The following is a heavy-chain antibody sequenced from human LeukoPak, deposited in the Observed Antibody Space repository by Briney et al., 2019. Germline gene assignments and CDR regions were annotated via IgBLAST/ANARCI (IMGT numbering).Heavy chain of an antibody. Sequence: PGGSLRLSCAASGFTFSSYAMNWVRQAPGKGLEWVSSISVNGHHIYYADSVKGRFTISRDNSKNTLYLQMNSLRAEDTAVYYCATSGYSYGLTYPFDYWGQGTLVTVSS. V-gene: IGHV3-21*01. CDR2: ISVNGHHI. CDR3: ATSGYSYGLTYPFDY. D-gene: IGHD5-18*01. J-gene: IGHJ4*02. CDR1: GFTFSSYA.